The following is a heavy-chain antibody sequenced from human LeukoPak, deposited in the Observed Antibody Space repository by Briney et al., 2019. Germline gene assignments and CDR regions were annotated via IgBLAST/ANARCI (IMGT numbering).Heavy chain of an antibody. Sequence: GGSLRLSCAASVFTFSDYYMSWIRQAPGKGLEWVSYVTSRGSSIYYADSVKGRFTISRDNAKNSLYLQMNSLRAEDTAVYYCARDSSGWYFDYWGQGTLVTVSS. CDR2: VTSRGSSI. D-gene: IGHD6-19*01. V-gene: IGHV3-11*01. CDR3: ARDSSGWYFDY. J-gene: IGHJ4*02. CDR1: VFTFSDYY.